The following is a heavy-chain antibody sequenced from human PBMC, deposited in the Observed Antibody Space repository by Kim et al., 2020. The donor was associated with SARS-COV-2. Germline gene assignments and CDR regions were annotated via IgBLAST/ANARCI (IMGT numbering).Heavy chain of an antibody. CDR2: IIPILGAA. V-gene: IGHV1-69*13. Sequence: SVKVSCKASGGTLSTYAISWVRQAPGQGLEWMGGIIPILGAANYAQKFQGRVTITADESTSTAYMELSSLRSEDTAVYYCARGPQWELLFDYWGQGTLVTVSS. D-gene: IGHD1-26*01. J-gene: IGHJ4*02. CDR1: GGTLSTYA. CDR3: ARGPQWELLFDY.